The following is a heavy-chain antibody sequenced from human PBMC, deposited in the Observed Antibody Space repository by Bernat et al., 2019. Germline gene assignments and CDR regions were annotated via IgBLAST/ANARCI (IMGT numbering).Heavy chain of an antibody. V-gene: IGHV1-24*01. CDR2: FDPEDGET. CDR1: GYTLTELS. J-gene: IGHJ4*02. D-gene: IGHD1-26*01. Sequence: QVQLVQSGAEVKKPGASVKVSCKVSGYTLTELSMHWVRQAPGKGLEWMGGFDPEDGETIYAQKFQGRVTMTEDTSTDPAYMGLSSLGSEDPAVYYCATGVGVGATVYYFDYWGQGTLVTVSS. CDR3: ATGVGVGATVYYFDY.